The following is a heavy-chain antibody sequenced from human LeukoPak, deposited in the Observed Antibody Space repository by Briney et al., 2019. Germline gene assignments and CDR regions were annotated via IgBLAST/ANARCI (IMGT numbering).Heavy chain of an antibody. V-gene: IGHV4-59*12. CDR3: ASPPGLYGMDV. CDR1: GGSISSYY. Sequence: SETLSLTCTASGGSISSYYWSWIRQPPGKGLEWIGYIYYSGSTNYNPSLKSRVTISVDTSKNQFSLKLSSVTAADTAVYYCASPPGLYGMDVWGQGTTVTVSS. CDR2: IYYSGST. J-gene: IGHJ6*02.